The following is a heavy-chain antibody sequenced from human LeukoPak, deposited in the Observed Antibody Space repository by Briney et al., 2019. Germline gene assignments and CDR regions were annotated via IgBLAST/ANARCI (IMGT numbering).Heavy chain of an antibody. CDR1: GFTFSSYS. D-gene: IGHD3-10*01. V-gene: IGHV3-48*04. CDR2: ISSSSSTI. J-gene: IGHJ4*02. Sequence: GGSLRLSCAASGFTFSSYSMNWVRQAPGKGLEWVSYISSSSSTIYYADSVKGRFTISRDNAKNSLYLQMNSLRAEDTAVYYCARAVGHYYGSGSYLYFDYWGQGTLVTVSS. CDR3: ARAVGHYYGSGSYLYFDY.